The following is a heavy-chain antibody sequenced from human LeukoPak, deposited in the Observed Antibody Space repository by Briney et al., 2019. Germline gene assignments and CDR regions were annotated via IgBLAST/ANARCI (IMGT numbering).Heavy chain of an antibody. Sequence: SETLSLTCSVSGGVISSNFWNWIQQPPGKGLEWIGYIYNSGSTNYNPSLKSRVTISVDTPKNQFSLKVSSVTAADTAVYYCARGLDSDNFDYWGQGTLVTVSS. CDR2: IYNSGST. CDR3: ARGLDSDNFDY. D-gene: IGHD3-9*01. V-gene: IGHV4-59*01. J-gene: IGHJ4*02. CDR1: GGVISSNF.